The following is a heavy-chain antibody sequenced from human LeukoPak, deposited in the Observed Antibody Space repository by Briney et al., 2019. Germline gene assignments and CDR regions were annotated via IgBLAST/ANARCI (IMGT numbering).Heavy chain of an antibody. J-gene: IGHJ1*01. CDR3: ARVPLHDDSGHYYPH. CDR1: GYTFTSYY. D-gene: IGHD3-22*01. Sequence: GASVKVSCKASGYTFTSYYMHWVRQAPGQGLEWMGIINPSGGSTSYAQKFQGRVTMTRDTSTSTVYMELSSLRSEDTAVYYCARVPLHDDSGHYYPHWGQGTLVIVSS. V-gene: IGHV1-46*01. CDR2: INPSGGST.